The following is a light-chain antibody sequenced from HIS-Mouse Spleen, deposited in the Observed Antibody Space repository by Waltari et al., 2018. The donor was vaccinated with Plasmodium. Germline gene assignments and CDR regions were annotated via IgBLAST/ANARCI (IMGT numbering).Light chain of an antibody. CDR3: CSYAGSSTFVV. J-gene: IGLJ2*01. CDR2: EGS. CDR1: SSDVGSYKL. V-gene: IGLV2-23*03. Sequence: QSALTQPASVSGSPGQSTTISCTGTSSDVGSYKLVSWYQQHPGKAPKLMIYEGSKRPSGVSNRFSGSKSGNTASLTISGLQAEDEADYYCCSYAGSSTFVVFGGGTKLTVL.